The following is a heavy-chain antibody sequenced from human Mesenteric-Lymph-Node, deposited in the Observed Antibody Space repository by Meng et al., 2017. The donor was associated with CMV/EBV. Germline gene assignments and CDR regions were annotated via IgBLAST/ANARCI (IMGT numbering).Heavy chain of an antibody. D-gene: IGHD5-24*01. CDR2: ISSSSSYI. CDR3: ARAEGDGYPLDY. CDR1: GFNFSSYS. V-gene: IGHV3-21*01. J-gene: IGHJ4*02. Sequence: CAASGFNFSSYSMNWVRQAPGKGLEWVSSISSSSSYIYYADSVKGRFTISRDNAKNSLYLQMNSLRAEDTAVYYCARAEGDGYPLDYWGQGTLVTVSS.